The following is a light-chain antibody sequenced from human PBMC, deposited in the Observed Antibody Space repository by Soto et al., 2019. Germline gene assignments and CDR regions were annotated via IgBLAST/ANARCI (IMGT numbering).Light chain of an antibody. CDR3: QQYDTSPFT. J-gene: IGKJ3*01. CDR2: ATS. V-gene: IGKV3-20*01. Sequence: EIVLTQSPGTLSLSPGERATLSCRASQSISSSYLAWYQHKPGHAPRLLLFATSIRATGIPDRISGSWSGTDFTLSISRLEPEYFAVYYCQQYDTSPFTFGPGTKVDIK. CDR1: QSISSSY.